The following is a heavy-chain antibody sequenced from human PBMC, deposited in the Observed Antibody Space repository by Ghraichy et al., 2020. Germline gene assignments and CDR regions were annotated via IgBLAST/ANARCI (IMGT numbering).Heavy chain of an antibody. Sequence: SETLSLTCAVYGGSFSGYYWSWIRQPPGKGLEWIGEINHSGSTNYNPSLKSRVTISVDTSKNQFSLKLSSVTAADTAVYYCARGRFGVAPGSRNWFDPWGQGTLVTVSS. CDR1: GGSFSGYY. CDR3: ARGRFGVAPGSRNWFDP. V-gene: IGHV4-34*01. J-gene: IGHJ5*02. CDR2: INHSGST. D-gene: IGHD3-3*01.